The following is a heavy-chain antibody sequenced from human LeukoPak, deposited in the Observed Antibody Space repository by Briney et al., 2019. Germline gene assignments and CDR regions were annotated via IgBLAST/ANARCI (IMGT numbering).Heavy chain of an antibody. Sequence: SVKVSCKASGGTFSSYAISWVRQAPGQGLEWMGGIIPIFGTANYAQKFQGRVAITADESTSTAYMELSSLRSEDTAVYYCAMTSYSGSYYWFDPWGQGTLVTVSS. J-gene: IGHJ5*02. CDR1: GGTFSSYA. V-gene: IGHV1-69*13. CDR3: AMTSYSGSYYWFDP. D-gene: IGHD1-26*01. CDR2: IIPIFGTA.